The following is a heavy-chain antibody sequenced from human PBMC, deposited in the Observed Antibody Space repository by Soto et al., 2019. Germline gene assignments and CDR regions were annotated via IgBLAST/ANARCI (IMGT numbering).Heavy chain of an antibody. CDR2: ISYDGSNK. V-gene: IGHV3-30*18. CDR3: AKVQYDILTGSPIDY. J-gene: IGHJ4*02. CDR1: GFTFSSYG. D-gene: IGHD3-9*01. Sequence: QVQLVESGGGVVQPGRSLRLSCAASGFTFSSYGMHWVRQAPGKGLEWVAVISYDGSNKYYADSVKGRFTISRDNSKNTLYLQMNSLRAEDTAVYYCAKVQYDILTGSPIDYWGQGTLVTVSS.